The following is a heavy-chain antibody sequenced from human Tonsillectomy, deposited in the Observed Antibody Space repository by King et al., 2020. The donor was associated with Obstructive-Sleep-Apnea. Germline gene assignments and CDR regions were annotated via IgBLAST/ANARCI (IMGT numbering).Heavy chain of an antibody. V-gene: IGHV1-69*01. J-gene: IGHJ4*02. D-gene: IGHD1-14*01. CDR1: GGTFSSYA. CDR3: ATDRRALRTGKYYFDY. Sequence: VQLVESGAEVKKPGSSVKVSCKASGGTFSSYAISWVRQAPGQGLEWMGGIIPIFGTANYAQKFQSRVTITADESTSTAYMELSSLRSEDTAVYYCATDRRALRTGKYYFDYWGQGTLVTVSS. CDR2: IIPIFGTA.